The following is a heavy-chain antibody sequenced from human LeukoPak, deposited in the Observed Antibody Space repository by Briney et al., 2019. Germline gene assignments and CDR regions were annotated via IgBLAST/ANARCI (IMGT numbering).Heavy chain of an antibody. V-gene: IGHV3-7*01. CDR2: IKQDGSET. D-gene: IGHD5-18*01. Sequence: GGSLRLSCAASGFAFSSYAMRWVRQAPGKGLEWVANIKQDGSETYYVDSLKGRFTISRDNAKNSLYLQMNSLRAEDTAVYYCARGLTRYSLGYYFDFWGQGSLVTVSS. J-gene: IGHJ4*02. CDR1: GFAFSSYA. CDR3: ARGLTRYSLGYYFDF.